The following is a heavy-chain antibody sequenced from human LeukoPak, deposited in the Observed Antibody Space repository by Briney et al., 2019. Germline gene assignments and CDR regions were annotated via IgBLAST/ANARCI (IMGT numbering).Heavy chain of an antibody. V-gene: IGHV4-4*07. CDR1: GGSINNY. Sequence: SEPLSLTCTVSGGSINNYWSWIRQPAGKGLEWIGRIYTRGSTNYNPSLKSRVTMSVDTSKNQFSLKLSSVTAADTAVYYCARGRYCSADICSGGDAFDIWGQGTMVSVSS. D-gene: IGHD2-15*01. CDR3: ARGRYCSADICSGGDAFDI. J-gene: IGHJ3*02. CDR2: IYTRGST.